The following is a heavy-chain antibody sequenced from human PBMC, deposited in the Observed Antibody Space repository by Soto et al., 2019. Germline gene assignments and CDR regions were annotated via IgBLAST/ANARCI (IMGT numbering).Heavy chain of an antibody. CDR2: IYSSGTP. J-gene: IGHJ3*01. Sequence: PSETLSLTCTVSGGSMNNYFWTWIRQPAGKGLEWIGRIYSSGTPVYNASLKSRVTMSVDTSKSQFSLKLTSMTAADTAVYYCVRDVASPGISGSWGAFDLWGQGTMVTVSS. CDR1: GGSMNNYF. D-gene: IGHD1-20*01. V-gene: IGHV4-4*07. CDR3: VRDVASPGISGSWGAFDL.